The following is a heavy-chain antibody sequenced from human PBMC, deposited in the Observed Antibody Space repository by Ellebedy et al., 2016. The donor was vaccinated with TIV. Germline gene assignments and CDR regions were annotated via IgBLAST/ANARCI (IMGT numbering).Heavy chain of an antibody. Sequence: GESLKISCEASGFTFSSCAMSWVRQAPGKGLECVSILSGSGGRTDYADSVKGRFTISRDNSKNTLYLQMKSLRDDDTAVYYCARLKMYVSPFYAMDVWGQGTAVTVSS. J-gene: IGHJ6*02. CDR1: GFTFSSCA. CDR3: ARLKMYVSPFYAMDV. D-gene: IGHD2-8*01. CDR2: LSGSGGRT. V-gene: IGHV3-23*01.